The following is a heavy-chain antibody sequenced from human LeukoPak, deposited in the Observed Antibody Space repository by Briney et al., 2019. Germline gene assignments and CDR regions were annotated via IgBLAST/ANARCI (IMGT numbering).Heavy chain of an antibody. V-gene: IGHV1-18*01. Sequence: AAVKVSCKASGYTLTRYGISWVRQAPRQALEWMGWISAYNGNTNYAQKLQGRVTMTTDTSTSTAYMELRSLRSDDTAVYYCARACSGGSCYFVLDFDYWGQGTLVTVSS. J-gene: IGHJ4*02. D-gene: IGHD2-15*01. CDR3: ARACSGGSCYFVLDFDY. CDR1: GYTLTRYG. CDR2: ISAYNGNT.